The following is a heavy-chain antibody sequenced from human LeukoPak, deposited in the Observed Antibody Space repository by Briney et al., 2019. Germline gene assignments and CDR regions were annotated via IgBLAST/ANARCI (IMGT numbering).Heavy chain of an antibody. CDR3: ARAGALDNIFTD. CDR1: GFTFSSYG. Sequence: GGSLRLSCAASGFTFSSYGMHWVRQAPGKGLEWVAVISYDGSNKYYADSVKGRFTISRDNSKNTLYLQMNSLRAEDTAVYYCARAGALDNIFTDWGQGTLVTVSS. V-gene: IGHV3-30*19. CDR2: ISYDGSNK. D-gene: IGHD2-21*01. J-gene: IGHJ4*02.